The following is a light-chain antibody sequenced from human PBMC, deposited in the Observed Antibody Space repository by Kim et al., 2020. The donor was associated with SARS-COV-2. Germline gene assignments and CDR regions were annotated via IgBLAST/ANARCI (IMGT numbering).Light chain of an antibody. CDR1: SLKTSY. J-gene: IGLJ3*02. CDR3: SSRDTTNNHVV. Sequence: SSELTQDPAVYVALGQTVKITCQGDSLKTSYATWYQQKPGQAPVLVIYGKNNRPSGIPDRFSGSSSANTASLTITGAQAEDEADYYCSSRDTTNNHVVFGGGTQLTVL. V-gene: IGLV3-19*01. CDR2: GKN.